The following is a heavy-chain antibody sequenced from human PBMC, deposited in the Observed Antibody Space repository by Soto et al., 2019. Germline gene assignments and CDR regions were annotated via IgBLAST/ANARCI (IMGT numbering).Heavy chain of an antibody. V-gene: IGHV4-39*01. Sequence: TLSLTCTVSGGSISSSSYYWGWIRQPPGKGLEWIGSIYYSGSTYYNPSLKSRVTISVDTSKNQFSLKLSSVTAADTAVYYCARQDILTGYYSNWFDPWGQGTLVTVSS. D-gene: IGHD3-9*01. CDR1: GGSISSSSYY. CDR2: IYYSGST. CDR3: ARQDILTGYYSNWFDP. J-gene: IGHJ5*02.